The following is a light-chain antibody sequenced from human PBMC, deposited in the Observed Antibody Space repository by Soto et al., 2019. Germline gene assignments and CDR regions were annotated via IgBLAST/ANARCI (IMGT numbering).Light chain of an antibody. V-gene: IGKV1-39*01. J-gene: IGKJ1*01. CDR2: AAS. CDR1: QSISSY. Sequence: DIQMTQSPSSLSASVGDRVTITCRASQSISSYLNWYQQKPGKAPKLLIYAASSLQSGVPSRFSGSGSGTDSPLPIGSRQLENFATYYCQQSYSTPRTFGQGTKVEIK. CDR3: QQSYSTPRT.